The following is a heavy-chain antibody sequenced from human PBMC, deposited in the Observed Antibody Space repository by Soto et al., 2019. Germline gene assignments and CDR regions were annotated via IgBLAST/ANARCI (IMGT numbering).Heavy chain of an antibody. D-gene: IGHD5-12*01. CDR2: IYYSGST. CDR1: GGSISSYY. Sequence: PSETLSLTCTVSGGSISSYYLSWIRQPPGKGLEWIGYIYYSGSTNYNPSLKSRVTISVDTSKNQFSLKLSSVTAADTAVYYCARVLDGYNYYFDYWGQGTLVTVSS. J-gene: IGHJ4*02. CDR3: ARVLDGYNYYFDY. V-gene: IGHV4-59*01.